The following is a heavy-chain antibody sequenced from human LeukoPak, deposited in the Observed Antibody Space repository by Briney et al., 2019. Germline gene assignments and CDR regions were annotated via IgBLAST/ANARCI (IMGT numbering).Heavy chain of an antibody. J-gene: IGHJ5*02. CDR3: GKEGGA. D-gene: IGHD3-16*01. V-gene: IGHV3-23*01. Sequence: GGSLRLSCAASGFTFSSFTMTWVRQAPGKGLEWVSAIGGRGGSPYYADSLEGRFTIARDNSKDMVYLQMNSLKVEDTAIYYCGKEGGAWGQGTKVTVSS. CDR2: IGGRGGSP. CDR1: GFTFSSFT.